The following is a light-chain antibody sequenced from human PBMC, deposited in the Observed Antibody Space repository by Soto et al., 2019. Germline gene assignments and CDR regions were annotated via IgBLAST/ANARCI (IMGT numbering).Light chain of an antibody. CDR2: TAS. V-gene: IGKV1-6*01. Sequence: IQMTQSPSSLSASVGDRVTITCRASQGVRDDVGWYQQKPGKAPKLFIYTASTLQSGVPPRFSGSVSGTDFTLTISGLQPEDVAAYYCLQENRCPLTFGGGTKVEIK. J-gene: IGKJ4*01. CDR3: LQENRCPLT. CDR1: QGVRDD.